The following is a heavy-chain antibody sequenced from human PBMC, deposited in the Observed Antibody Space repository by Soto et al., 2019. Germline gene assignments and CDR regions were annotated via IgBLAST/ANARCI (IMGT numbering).Heavy chain of an antibody. CDR2: IYHSGST. V-gene: IGHV4-30-2*01. CDR3: ARVPAHYDSSGYYVVSVGYFDY. Sequence: SETLSLTCAVSGGSISSGGYSWSWIRQPPGKGLEWIGYIYHSGSTYYNPSLKSRVTISVDRSKNQFSLKLSSVTAADTAVYYCARVPAHYDSSGYYVVSVGYFDYRGQRTLVTVSS. D-gene: IGHD3-22*01. J-gene: IGHJ4*02. CDR1: GGSISSGGYS.